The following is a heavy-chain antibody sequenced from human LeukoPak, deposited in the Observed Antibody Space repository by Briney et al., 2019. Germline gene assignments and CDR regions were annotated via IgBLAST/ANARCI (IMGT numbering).Heavy chain of an antibody. CDR1: GYTFTGYY. CDR3: AKDRGPQWWGSFDY. V-gene: IGHV1-2*02. J-gene: IGHJ4*02. CDR2: INPNSGDT. D-gene: IGHD3-16*01. Sequence: ASVKVSCKAFGYTFTGYYMHLVWQAPGQGLEWMGWINPNSGDTRFAQKFQGRVTMTRDTSISTAYMELSRLTSDDTAVYYCAKDRGPQWWGSFDYWGQGTLVTVSS.